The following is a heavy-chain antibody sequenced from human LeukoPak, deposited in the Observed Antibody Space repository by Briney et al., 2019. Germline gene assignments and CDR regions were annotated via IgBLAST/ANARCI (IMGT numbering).Heavy chain of an antibody. J-gene: IGHJ4*02. CDR2: IYHSGST. V-gene: IGHV4-38-2*01. CDR1: GYSISSGYY. CDR3: ARHLDSKRACSSTSCIGPFDY. D-gene: IGHD2-2*01. Sequence: PSETLSLTCAVSGYSISSGYYWGWIRQPPGKGLEWIGSIYHSGSTYYNPSLKSRVTISVDTSKNQSSLKLSSVTAADTAVYYCARHLDSKRACSSTSCIGPFDYWGQGTLVTVSS.